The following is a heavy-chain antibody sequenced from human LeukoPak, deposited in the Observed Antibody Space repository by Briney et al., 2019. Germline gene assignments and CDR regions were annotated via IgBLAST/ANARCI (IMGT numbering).Heavy chain of an antibody. CDR1: GFTFSSYA. V-gene: IGHV3-23*01. Sequence: GGSLRLSCAASGFTFSSYAMSWVRQAPGKGLEWVSAISGSGGSKYYADSVKGRFTISRHNSKHTLYLQMNSLRAEDTAVYYCAKDGPDNRYYFYGMDVWGQGTTVTVSS. D-gene: IGHD3/OR15-3a*01. CDR2: ISGSGGSK. J-gene: IGHJ6*02. CDR3: AKDGPDNRYYFYGMDV.